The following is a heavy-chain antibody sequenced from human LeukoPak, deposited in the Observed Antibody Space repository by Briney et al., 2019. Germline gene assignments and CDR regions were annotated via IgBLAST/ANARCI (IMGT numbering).Heavy chain of an antibody. D-gene: IGHD6-19*01. J-gene: IGHJ3*02. CDR1: GYTFTSYA. V-gene: IGHV1-3*01. Sequence: ASVKVSCKASGYTFTSYAMHWVRQAPGQRLEWMGWINAGNGNTKYSQKFQGRVTITRDTSASTAYMELSSLRSEDTAVYYCARDGGGGQWLARNAFDIWGQGTMVTVSS. CDR2: INAGNGNT. CDR3: ARDGGGGQWLARNAFDI.